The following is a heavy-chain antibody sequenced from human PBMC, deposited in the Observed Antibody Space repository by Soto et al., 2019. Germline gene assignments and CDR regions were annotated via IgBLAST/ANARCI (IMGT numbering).Heavy chain of an antibody. CDR2: IYSGGST. Sequence: EVQLVETGGGLIQPGGSLRLSCAASGFTVSSNYMSWVRQAPGKGLEWVSVIYSGGSTYYADSVKGRFTISRDNSKNTLSLQMNSLRAEDKAVYYCARGAGHDAFDIWGQGTMVTVSS. V-gene: IGHV3-53*02. CDR3: ARGAGHDAFDI. J-gene: IGHJ3*02. CDR1: GFTVSSNY.